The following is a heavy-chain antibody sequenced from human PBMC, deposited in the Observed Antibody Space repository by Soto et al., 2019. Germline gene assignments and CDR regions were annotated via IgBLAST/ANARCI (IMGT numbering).Heavy chain of an antibody. CDR1: GFTFSTHS. Sequence: EVQLVESGGGLVQPGGSLRLSCAASGFTFSTHSMNWVRQTPGKWLEWVSYISSGSSTIYYADSVKGRFTISRHNAKNSGFLDMNSLRAEDTAVYYCARGPMRVGAITSWGQGTLVTVSS. CDR3: ARGPMRVGAITS. V-gene: IGHV3-48*01. J-gene: IGHJ5*02. D-gene: IGHD1-26*01. CDR2: ISSGSSTI.